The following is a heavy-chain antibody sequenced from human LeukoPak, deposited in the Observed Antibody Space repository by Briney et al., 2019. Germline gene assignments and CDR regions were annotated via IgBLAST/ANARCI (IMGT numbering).Heavy chain of an antibody. Sequence: SETLSLTCTVSGGSISSGDYYWTWIRQPPGKGLEWIGYIYYSGTTYYNPSLQSRLTISLDTSKNHFSLSLGSVTAADTAVYYCARDFRGGSGGLDYWGQGALVTVSS. CDR2: IYYSGTT. V-gene: IGHV4-30-4*01. J-gene: IGHJ4*02. CDR3: ARDFRGGSGGLDY. CDR1: GGSISSGDYY. D-gene: IGHD1-26*01.